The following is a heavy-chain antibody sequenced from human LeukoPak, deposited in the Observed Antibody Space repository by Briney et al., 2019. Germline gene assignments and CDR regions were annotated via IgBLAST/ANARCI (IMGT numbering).Heavy chain of an antibody. J-gene: IGHJ4*02. CDR2: IYYSGST. CDR1: GGSISSYY. D-gene: IGHD6-19*01. Sequence: PSETLSLTCTVSGGSISSYYWSWIRQPPGKGLEWIGYIYYSGSTNYNPSLKSRVTISVDKSKNQFSLRLSSVTAADTAVYHCTREHGWYYFDYWGQGTLVTVSS. V-gene: IGHV4-59*12. CDR3: TREHGWYYFDY.